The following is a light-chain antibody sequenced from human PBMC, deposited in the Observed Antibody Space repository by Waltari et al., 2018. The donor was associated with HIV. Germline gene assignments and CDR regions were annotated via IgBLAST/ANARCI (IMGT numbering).Light chain of an antibody. V-gene: IGLV1-44*01. CDR3: AAWDDSVNGLV. CDR2: HNS. Sequence: QSVLTQPPSASGTAGQRVTISCSGTSSNIGSNTVNWYQQLPGTAPKLLIYHNSQRPSGVPDRFASSKSGTSASLAISGLQSEDEADYYCAAWDDSVNGLVFGGGTKLTV. J-gene: IGLJ3*02. CDR1: SSNIGSNT.